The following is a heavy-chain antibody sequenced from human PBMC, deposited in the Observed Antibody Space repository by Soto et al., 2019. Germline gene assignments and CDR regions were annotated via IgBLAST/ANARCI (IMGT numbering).Heavy chain of an antibody. D-gene: IGHD2-2*01. CDR2: IYYTGVT. Sequence: TLSLPCTVSGASLHIGCYYWAWIRQNQGKGVEWICYIYYTGVTYYNPSLGSRVNISVDTSKKQSSLELNSVTAADTDVYYCARDGSSTANWLDPWGQGLLVTVSS. V-gene: IGHV4-31*03. J-gene: IGHJ5*02. CDR1: GASLHIGCYY. CDR3: ARDGSSTANWLDP.